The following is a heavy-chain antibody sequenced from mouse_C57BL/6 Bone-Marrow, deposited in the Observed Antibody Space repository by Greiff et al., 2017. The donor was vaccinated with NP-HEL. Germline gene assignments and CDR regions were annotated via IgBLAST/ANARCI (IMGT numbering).Heavy chain of an antibody. J-gene: IGHJ4*01. CDR1: GFTFSDYG. V-gene: IGHV5-15*01. Sequence: EVKLMESGGGLVQPGGSLKLSCAASGFTFSDYGMAWVRQAPRKGPEWVAFISNLAYSIYYADTVTGRFTISRENAKNTLYLEMSSLRSEDTAMYYCARRAYYSNYDYAMDYWGQGTSVTVSS. CDR3: ARRAYYSNYDYAMDY. D-gene: IGHD2-5*01. CDR2: ISNLAYSI.